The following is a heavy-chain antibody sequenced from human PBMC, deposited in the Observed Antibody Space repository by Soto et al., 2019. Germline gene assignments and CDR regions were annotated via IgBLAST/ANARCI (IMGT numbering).Heavy chain of an antibody. CDR2: IWYDGSNK. CDR1: VFYFRYRA. CDR3: AKTHYDILDY. V-gene: IGHV3-33*03. J-gene: IGHJ4*02. Sequence: GGSLIPSSATSVFYFRYRAMHSVRQAPGERLEWVAIIWYDGSNKYYADSVKGRFIISRDNSDNTLYLQMNSLRAEDTAIHYCAKTHYDILDYWGQGTLVTVSS. D-gene: IGHD3-9*01.